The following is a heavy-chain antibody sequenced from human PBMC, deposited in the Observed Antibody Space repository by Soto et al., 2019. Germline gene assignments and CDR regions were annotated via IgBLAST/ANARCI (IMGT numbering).Heavy chain of an antibody. CDR3: TTDLAYSSGWYS. D-gene: IGHD6-19*01. CDR1: GFTFINAW. Sequence: EVQLVETGGGLVEPGGSLRLSCTASGFTFINAWMNWVRQAPGKGLEWVGRIKSNTDGGTTDYAAPVKGRFTISRDDSKSTLYLQVNSLTTEDTAVYYCTTDLAYSSGWYSWGQGTLVTVSS. J-gene: IGHJ4*02. V-gene: IGHV3-15*07. CDR2: IKSNTDGGTT.